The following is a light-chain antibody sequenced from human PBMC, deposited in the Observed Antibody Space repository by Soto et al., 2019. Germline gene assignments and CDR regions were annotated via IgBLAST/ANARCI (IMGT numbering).Light chain of an antibody. CDR2: GNS. Sequence: QSVLTQPPSVSGAPGQRVTISCTGSSSNIGAGYDVHWYQQLPGTAPKLLIYGNSNRPSGVPDRFSGSKSGTSASLAITGLQAGDEADYYCQSYDSSLSGGVFGGGTQLTVL. V-gene: IGLV1-40*01. J-gene: IGLJ3*02. CDR3: QSYDSSLSGGV. CDR1: SSNIGAGYD.